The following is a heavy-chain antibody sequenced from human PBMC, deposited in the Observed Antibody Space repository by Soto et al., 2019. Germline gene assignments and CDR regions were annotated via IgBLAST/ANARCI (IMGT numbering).Heavy chain of an antibody. Sequence: SETLSLTCTVSGGSISSGGYYWSWIRQHPGKGLEWIGYIYYSGSTYYNPSLKSRVTISVDTSKNQFSLKLSSVTAADTAVYYCARGIFGVVADYYFDYWGQGTLVTVSS. CDR3: ARGIFGVVADYYFDY. CDR2: IYYSGST. CDR1: GGSISSGGYY. V-gene: IGHV4-31*03. J-gene: IGHJ4*02. D-gene: IGHD3-3*01.